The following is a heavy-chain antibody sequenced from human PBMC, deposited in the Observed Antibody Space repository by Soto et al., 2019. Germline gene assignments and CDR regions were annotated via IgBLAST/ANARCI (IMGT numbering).Heavy chain of an antibody. J-gene: IGHJ6*02. CDR2: IIPIFGTA. D-gene: IGHD5-18*01. CDR3: AGVGSGYSYGYFYYYGMDV. CDR1: GGTFSSYA. V-gene: IGHV1-69*12. Sequence: QVQLVQSGTEVKKPGSSVKVSCKASGGTFSSYAISWVRQAPGQGLEWMGGIIPIFGTANYAQKFQGRVTITADESTSTAYMELSSLRSEDTAVYYCAGVGSGYSYGYFYYYGMDVWGQGTTVTVSS.